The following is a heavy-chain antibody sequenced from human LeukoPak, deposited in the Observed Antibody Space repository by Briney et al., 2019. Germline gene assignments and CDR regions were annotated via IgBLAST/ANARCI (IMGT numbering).Heavy chain of an antibody. CDR2: IKGDGIST. J-gene: IGHJ4*02. V-gene: IGHV3-74*01. Sequence: GGSLRLSCAASGFDFSSNWMHWVRHAPGQGLVWVSRIKGDGISTNYADSVKGRFTISRDIAKNTLYLQTNSLRAEDTGVYYCAKDHNWSIDYWGRGTLVTVSS. CDR3: AKDHNWSIDY. CDR1: GFDFSSNW. D-gene: IGHD3-3*01.